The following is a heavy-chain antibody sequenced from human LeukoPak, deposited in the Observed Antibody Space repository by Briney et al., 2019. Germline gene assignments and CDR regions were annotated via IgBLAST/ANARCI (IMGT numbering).Heavy chain of an antibody. Sequence: LSLTCTVSGGSISSGGYYWSWIRQHPGEGLEWVSGISHSADSTHYADSVKGPFTIYRDNYKNLLFLQMNGLRADDAALYCCAKDRGAKVDTDTLDYWGQGTLVSVSS. J-gene: IGHJ4*02. V-gene: IGHV3-23*01. CDR3: AKDRGAKVDTDTLDY. CDR2: ISHSADST. D-gene: IGHD5-18*01. CDR1: GGSISSGGYY.